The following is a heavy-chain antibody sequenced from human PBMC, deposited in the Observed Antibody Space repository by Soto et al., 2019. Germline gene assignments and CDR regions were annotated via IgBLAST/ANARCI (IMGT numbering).Heavy chain of an antibody. J-gene: IGHJ6*02. CDR2: INPSGGST. CDR3: ARESIAATAIHDWLYYYGMDV. Sequence: QVQLVQSGAEVKKPGASVKVSCKASGYTFTSYYMHWVRQAPGQGLEWMGIINPSGGSTSYAQKLQGRVTMTRDTSTSTVYMELSSLRSEDTAVYYCARESIAATAIHDWLYYYGMDVWGQGTTVTVSS. V-gene: IGHV1-46*01. CDR1: GYTFTSYY. D-gene: IGHD2-2*02.